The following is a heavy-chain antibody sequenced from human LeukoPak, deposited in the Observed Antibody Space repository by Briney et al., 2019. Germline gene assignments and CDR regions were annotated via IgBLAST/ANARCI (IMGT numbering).Heavy chain of an antibody. J-gene: IGHJ5*02. CDR3: ARVGTSRAAAGINWFDP. CDR2: IYPGDSDT. D-gene: IGHD6-13*01. V-gene: IGHV5-51*01. CDR1: GYSFTSYW. Sequence: GESLRISCKGSGYSFTSYWIGWVRQMPGKGLEWMGIIYPGDSDTRYSPSFQGQVTISADKSISTAYLQWSSLKASDTAMYYCARVGTSRAAAGINWFDPWGQGTLVNVSS.